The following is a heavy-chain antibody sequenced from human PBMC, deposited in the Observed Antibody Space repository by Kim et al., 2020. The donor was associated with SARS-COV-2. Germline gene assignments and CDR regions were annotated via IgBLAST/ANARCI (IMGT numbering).Heavy chain of an antibody. CDR3: ARHAYSSSWIDY. J-gene: IGHJ4*02. Sequence: SETLSLTCTVSGGSISSSSYYWGWIRQPPGKGLEWIGSIYYSGSTYYNPSLKSRVTISVDTSKNQFSLKLSSVTAADTAVYYCARHAYSSSWIDYWGQGTLVTVSS. D-gene: IGHD6-13*01. CDR2: IYYSGST. CDR1: GGSISSSSYY. V-gene: IGHV4-39*01.